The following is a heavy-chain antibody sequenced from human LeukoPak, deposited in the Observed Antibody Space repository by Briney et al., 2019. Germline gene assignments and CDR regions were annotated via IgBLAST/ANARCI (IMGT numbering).Heavy chain of an antibody. Sequence: TSETLSLTCAVYGGSFSGYYWSWIRQPPGKGLEWIGEINHSGSTNYNPSLKSRVTISVDTSKNQFSLKLSSVTAADTAVYYCARRGPIAVAGPVDYWGQGTLVTVSS. V-gene: IGHV4-34*01. J-gene: IGHJ4*02. CDR1: GGSFSGYY. CDR2: INHSGST. CDR3: ARRGPIAVAGPVDY. D-gene: IGHD6-19*01.